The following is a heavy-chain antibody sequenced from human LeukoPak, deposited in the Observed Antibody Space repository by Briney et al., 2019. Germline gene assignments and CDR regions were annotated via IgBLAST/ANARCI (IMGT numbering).Heavy chain of an antibody. Sequence: PSETLSLTCTVSGGSISSSSYYWGWIRQPPGKGLEWIGSIYYSGSTYYNPSLKSRVTISVGTSKNQFSLKLSSVTAADTAVYYCARSYGDYADWYFDLWGRGTLVTVSS. V-gene: IGHV4-39*01. CDR1: GGSISSSSYY. CDR3: ARSYGDYADWYFDL. J-gene: IGHJ2*01. D-gene: IGHD4-17*01. CDR2: IYYSGST.